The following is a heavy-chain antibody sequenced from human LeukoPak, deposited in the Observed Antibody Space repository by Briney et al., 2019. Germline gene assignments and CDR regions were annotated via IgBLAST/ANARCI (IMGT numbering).Heavy chain of an antibody. CDR3: ARGGWLQYYYFDY. Sequence: SETLSLTCTVSGASISSYYWSWIRQPPGKGLEWIGYIYYSGSTNYNPSLKSRVTFSVDTSKNQFSLKLISVTAADTAVYYCARGGWLQYYYFDYWGQGTLVTVSS. CDR2: IYYSGST. J-gene: IGHJ4*02. V-gene: IGHV4-59*01. D-gene: IGHD5-24*01. CDR1: GASISSYY.